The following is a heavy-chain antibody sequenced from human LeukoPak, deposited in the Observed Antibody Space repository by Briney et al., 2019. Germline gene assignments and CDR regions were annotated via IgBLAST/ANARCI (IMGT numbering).Heavy chain of an antibody. Sequence: GGSLRLSCAASGFTFSSYGMHWVRQAPGRGLEWVAFIRYDGSNKYYADSVKGRFTISRDNSKNTLYLQMNSLRPDDTAVYYCAKDLGPVALNGGDYWGQGTLVTVSS. CDR1: GFTFSSYG. V-gene: IGHV3-30*02. CDR2: IRYDGSNK. D-gene: IGHD6-19*01. CDR3: AKDLGPVALNGGDY. J-gene: IGHJ4*02.